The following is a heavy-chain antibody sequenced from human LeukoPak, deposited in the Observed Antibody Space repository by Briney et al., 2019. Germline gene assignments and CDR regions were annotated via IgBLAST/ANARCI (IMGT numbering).Heavy chain of an antibody. J-gene: IGHJ4*02. CDR2: IYYSGYT. D-gene: IGHD5-24*01. V-gene: IGHV4-59*01. Sequence: SETLSLTCTVSGGSISSYYWSWIRHPPGKGLKWIGNIYYSGYTTYSPSLRSRVTISVDTSKNQFSLKLSSVTAADTAVYYCARGGDGYNSVDYWGQGTLVTVSS. CDR3: ARGGDGYNSVDY. CDR1: GGSISSYY.